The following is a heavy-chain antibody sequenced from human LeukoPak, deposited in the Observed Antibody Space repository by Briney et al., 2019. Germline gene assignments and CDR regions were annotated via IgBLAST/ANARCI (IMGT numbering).Heavy chain of an antibody. J-gene: IGHJ5*02. Sequence: PSETLSLTCTVSGGSISGYYWSWIRQPPGKGLEWIGYIYNSGSTNYNPSLKSRVTISVDTSKNQFSLNLNSVTAADTAVYYCAREPPPNWFDRWGQGTLVTVSS. V-gene: IGHV4-59*01. CDR1: GGSISGYY. CDR2: IYNSGST. D-gene: IGHD1-14*01. CDR3: AREPPPNWFDR.